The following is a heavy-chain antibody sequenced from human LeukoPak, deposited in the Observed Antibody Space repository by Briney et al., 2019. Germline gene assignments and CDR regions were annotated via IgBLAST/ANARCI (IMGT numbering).Heavy chain of an antibody. Sequence: GGSLRLSCASSGFTFSTYAMSWVRQAPGKGLDWASLIIGGGGSTYSADSVKGRFTISRDNSKKTLYLHMNGLRAEDTAVYYCAKRALTDYYGSGTHSNAIIWGQGTLVTVSS. CDR3: AKRALTDYYGSGTHSNAII. J-gene: IGHJ4*02. CDR2: IIGGGGST. CDR1: GFTFSTYA. D-gene: IGHD3-10*01. V-gene: IGHV3-23*01.